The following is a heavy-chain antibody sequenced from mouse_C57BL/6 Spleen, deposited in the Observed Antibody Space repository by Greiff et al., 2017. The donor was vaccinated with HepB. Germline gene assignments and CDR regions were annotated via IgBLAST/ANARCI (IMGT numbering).Heavy chain of an antibody. CDR3: ARGGYGSSWCAMDY. Sequence: QVQLKESGPGLVQPSQSLSITCTVSGFSLTSYGVHWVRQSPGKGLEWLGVIWSGGSTDYNAAFISRLSISKDNSKSQVFFKMNSLQADDTAIYYCARGGYGSSWCAMDYWGQGTSVTVSS. V-gene: IGHV2-2*01. J-gene: IGHJ4*01. D-gene: IGHD1-1*01. CDR1: GFSLTSYG. CDR2: IWSGGST.